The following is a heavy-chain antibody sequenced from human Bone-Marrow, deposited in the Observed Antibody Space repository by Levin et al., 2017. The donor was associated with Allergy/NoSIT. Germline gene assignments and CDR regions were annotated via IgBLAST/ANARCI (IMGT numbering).Heavy chain of an antibody. CDR2: IGASRGDT. Sequence: GGSLRLSCAASGFTFSNYAMTWVRQAPGKGLEWVSAIGASRGDTYYADSVTGRFTISRDNSKNMLYLQMNSLKVEDTAFYYCAKIYAGLDPWGQGTLVTVSS. J-gene: IGHJ5*02. D-gene: IGHD5-12*01. CDR1: GFTFSNYA. CDR3: AKIYAGLDP. V-gene: IGHV3-23*01.